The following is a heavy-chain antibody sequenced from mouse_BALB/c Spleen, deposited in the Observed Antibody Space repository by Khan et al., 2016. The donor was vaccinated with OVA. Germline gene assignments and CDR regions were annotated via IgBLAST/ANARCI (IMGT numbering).Heavy chain of an antibody. CDR1: GYTFTNYW. CDR2: IYPGGGFI. V-gene: IGHV1-63*02. J-gene: IGHJ1*01. D-gene: IGHD3-1*01. Sequence: QVQLQQSGAELVRPGTSVKISCKASGYTFTNYWLGWVKQRPGHGLEWIGDIYPGGGFINYNEKFKGKATLTAGTSSSTAYIQLSSLTFEDSAFFIITRWATWYFDFWGAGTTVTVSS. CDR3: TRWATWYFDF.